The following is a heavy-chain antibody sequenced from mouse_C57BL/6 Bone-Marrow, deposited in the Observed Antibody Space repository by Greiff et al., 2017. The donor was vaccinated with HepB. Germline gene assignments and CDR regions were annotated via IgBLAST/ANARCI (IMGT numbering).Heavy chain of an antibody. Sequence: QVQLQQSGPGLVQPSQSLSITCTVSGFSLTSYGVHWVRQPPGKGLEWLGVIWSGGSTDYNAAFISRLSISKDNSKSQVFFKMNSLQADDTAIYYCAKVTGTRWDWYFDVWGTGTTVTVSS. CDR2: IWSGGST. D-gene: IGHD4-1*01. CDR3: AKVTGTRWDWYFDV. V-gene: IGHV2-4*01. CDR1: GFSLTSYG. J-gene: IGHJ1*03.